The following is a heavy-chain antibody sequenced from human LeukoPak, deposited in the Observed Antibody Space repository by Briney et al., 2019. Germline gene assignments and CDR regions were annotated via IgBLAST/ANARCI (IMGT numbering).Heavy chain of an antibody. CDR3: AGDYEGNLAFDI. Sequence: GGSLRLSCAASVFSFSNCSMNCVGHAPAKGLEGVSCISSNSTCIYYADSLEGRFTISRDNVRNSLYLQMNSLRAEDTAVYYCAGDYEGNLAFDIWGQGTMVTVSS. CDR1: VFSFSNCS. J-gene: IGHJ3*02. D-gene: IGHD4-23*01. CDR2: ISSNSTCI. V-gene: IGHV3-21*01.